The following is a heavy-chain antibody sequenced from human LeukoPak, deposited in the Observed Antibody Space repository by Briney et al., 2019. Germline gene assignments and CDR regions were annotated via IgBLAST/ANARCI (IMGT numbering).Heavy chain of an antibody. V-gene: IGHV3-21*04. J-gene: IGHJ4*02. Sequence: PGGSLRLSCAASGFTFSSYSMNWVRQAPGKGLEWVSSISSSSSYIYYADSVKGRFTISRDNAKNSLYLQMNSLRAEDTAVYYCAKVDDGTGYPQLPFDYWGQGTLVTVSS. CDR3: AKVDDGTGYPQLPFDY. D-gene: IGHD3-22*01. CDR2: ISSSSSYI. CDR1: GFTFSSYS.